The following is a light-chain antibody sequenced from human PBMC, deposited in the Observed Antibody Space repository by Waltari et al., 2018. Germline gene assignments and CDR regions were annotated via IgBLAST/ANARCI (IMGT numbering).Light chain of an antibody. J-gene: IGKJ3*01. V-gene: IGKV2-28*01. CDR2: LGS. Sequence: DIVMTQSPLSLPVTPGEPASMSCRSRQSLLHTNAYNYLDWYLQKPGQSPQLLIYLGSNRASGVPDRFSGSGSGTDFTLKISRVEAEDVGIYYCMQSLQTPITFGPGTKVDIK. CDR1: QSLLHTNAYNY. CDR3: MQSLQTPIT.